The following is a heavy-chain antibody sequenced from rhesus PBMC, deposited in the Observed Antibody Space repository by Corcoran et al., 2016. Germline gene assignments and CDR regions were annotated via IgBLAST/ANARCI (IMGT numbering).Heavy chain of an antibody. V-gene: IGHV4-169*02. CDR1: GGSISSSY. CDR2: IYGSGSNT. CDR3: TSDPRGSGWFDY. Sequence: QLQLQESGPGLVKPSETLSVTCAVSGGSISSSYWSWIRQAPGKGLEWFGYIYGSGSNTNYNPSLKSRVTLSVDTSKNQLSLRLSSVTAADTAVYFCTSDPRGSGWFDYWGQGVLVTVSS. D-gene: IGHD6-31*01. J-gene: IGHJ4*01.